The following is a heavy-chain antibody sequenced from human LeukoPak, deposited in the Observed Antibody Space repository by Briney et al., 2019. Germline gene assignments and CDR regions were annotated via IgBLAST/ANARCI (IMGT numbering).Heavy chain of an antibody. V-gene: IGHV4-59*12. CDR1: GGSISSYY. Sequence: SETLSLTCNVSGGSISSYYWSWIRQPPGKGLEWIGYIYDSGSTNYNPSLKSRVTISVDTSKNQFSLKLSSVTAADTAVYYCARDWGVSARPGYMDVWGKGTTVTVSS. D-gene: IGHD6-6*01. CDR2: IYDSGST. J-gene: IGHJ6*03. CDR3: ARDWGVSARPGYMDV.